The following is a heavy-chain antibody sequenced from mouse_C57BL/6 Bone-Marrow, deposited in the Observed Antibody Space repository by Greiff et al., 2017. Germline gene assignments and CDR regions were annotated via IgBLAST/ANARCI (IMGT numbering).Heavy chain of an antibody. CDR3: ASAYYYCSWGFAY. V-gene: IGHV1-82*01. D-gene: IGHD1-1*01. CDR2: IYPGAGDT. J-gene: IGHJ3*01. Sequence: VKLVESGPELVKPGASVKISCKASGYAFSSSWMNWVKQRPGKGLEWIGRIYPGAGDTHYNGKFKGKATLTADTSSSTAYMQLSSLTSEDSAVYFCASAYYYCSWGFAYWGQGTLVTVSA. CDR1: GYAFSSSW.